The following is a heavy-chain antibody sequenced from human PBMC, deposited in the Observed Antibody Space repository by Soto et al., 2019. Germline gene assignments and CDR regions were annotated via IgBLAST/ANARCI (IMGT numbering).Heavy chain of an antibody. J-gene: IGHJ4*02. D-gene: IGHD6-19*01. Sequence: VQLVESGGGVVQPGRSLRLSCAASGFTFSDYAMHWVRQAPGKGLEWVAVVSHDGRNTHYADSVKGRFTISRDSSKNTVSLELTILRAEDAAVYYCAKGGRLWLVTSDFDYWGQGTLVTVSS. V-gene: IGHV3-30*18. CDR1: GFTFSDYA. CDR2: VSHDGRNT. CDR3: AKGGRLWLVTSDFDY.